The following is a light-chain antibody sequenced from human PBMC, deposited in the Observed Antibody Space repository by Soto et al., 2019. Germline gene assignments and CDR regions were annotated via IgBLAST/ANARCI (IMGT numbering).Light chain of an antibody. CDR2: DAS. CDR1: QTFRNNH. J-gene: IGKJ4*01. CDR3: HQCSYSPLT. V-gene: IGKV3-20*01. Sequence: EIVLTQSPGTLSLSPGERATLSCRASQTFRNNHLAWYQQKPGQAPRLLIYDASRRATGIPDRFSGSGSGTDFTLTISRLEPEDFAVYYCHQCSYSPLTFGGGTKVEIK.